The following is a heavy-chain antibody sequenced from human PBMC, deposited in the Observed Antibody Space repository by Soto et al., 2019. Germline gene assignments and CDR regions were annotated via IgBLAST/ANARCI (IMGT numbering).Heavy chain of an antibody. Sequence: QVQLVESGGGVVQPGRSLRLSCAASGFTFSSYGMHWVRQAPGKGLEWVAVIWYDGSNKYYADSVKGRFTISRDNSKNTLYLQMNSLRAEDTAVYYCARAQGAVAGLDYWGQGTLVTVSS. CDR3: ARAQGAVAGLDY. CDR2: IWYDGSNK. D-gene: IGHD6-19*01. V-gene: IGHV3-33*01. J-gene: IGHJ4*02. CDR1: GFTFSSYG.